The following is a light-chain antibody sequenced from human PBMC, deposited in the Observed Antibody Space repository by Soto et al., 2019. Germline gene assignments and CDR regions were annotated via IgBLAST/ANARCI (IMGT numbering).Light chain of an antibody. CDR3: QQYNSYWT. CDR2: DAS. J-gene: IGKJ1*01. V-gene: IGKV1-5*01. CDR1: QSISSW. Sequence: DIQMTQSPSTLSASVGDGVTITCRASQSISSWLAWYQQKPGKAPKLLIYDASSLESGVPSRFSGSGSGTEFTLTISSLRPDDFATYYCQQYNSYWTFGQGTKV.